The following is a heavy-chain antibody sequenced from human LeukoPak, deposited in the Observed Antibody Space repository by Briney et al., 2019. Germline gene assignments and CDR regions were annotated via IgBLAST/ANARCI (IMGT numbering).Heavy chain of an antibody. CDR3: ARERGCWWD. Sequence: GGSLRLSCAASGFTFSDYYMSWIREAPGKGLEWVSHISSSSSIIYYADSVKGRFTFSSENAKKSLYLQMNSLRAEDTAVYYCARERGCWWDWGQGAMVTVSS. CDR1: GFTFSDYY. V-gene: IGHV3-11*04. CDR2: ISSSSSII. J-gene: IGHJ3*01. D-gene: IGHD2-8*02.